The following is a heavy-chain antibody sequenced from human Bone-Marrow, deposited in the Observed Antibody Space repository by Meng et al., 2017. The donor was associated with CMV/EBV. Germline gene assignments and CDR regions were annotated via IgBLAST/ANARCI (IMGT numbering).Heavy chain of an antibody. Sequence: GGSLRLSCAASGFTFSSHSMNWVRQAPGKGLEWVSFIGSSSSFIYSADSVKGRFTISRDNAKNSLYLQMNSLRAEDTAVYYCARVEVHSGGWYGGFDYWGQGTLVTVSS. J-gene: IGHJ4*02. CDR2: IGSSSSFI. V-gene: IGHV3-21*01. D-gene: IGHD6-13*01. CDR1: GFTFSSHS. CDR3: ARVEVHSGGWYGGFDY.